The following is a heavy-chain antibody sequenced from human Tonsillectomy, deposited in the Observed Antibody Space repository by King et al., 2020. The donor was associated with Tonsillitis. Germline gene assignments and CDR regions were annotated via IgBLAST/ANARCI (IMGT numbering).Heavy chain of an antibody. J-gene: IGHJ4*02. V-gene: IGHV4-39*01. CDR2: IFYTGST. Sequence: LQLQESGPGLVKSSETLSLFCTVSGAPISSSSYYWGWVRQPPGKDWEWIGSIFYTGSTYYDPSPKRRVTISVYTSKHQISLRLSSVTAADTAVYYCARLVDAAMVPTFEYWGQGALVTVSS. D-gene: IGHD5-18*01. CDR3: ARLVDAAMVPTFEY. CDR1: GAPISSSSYY.